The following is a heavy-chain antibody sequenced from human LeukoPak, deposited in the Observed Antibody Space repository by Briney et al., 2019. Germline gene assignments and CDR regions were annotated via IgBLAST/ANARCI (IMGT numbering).Heavy chain of an antibody. V-gene: IGHV4-34*01. Sequence: SETLSLTCAVYGGSFSGYYWSWIRQPPGKGLEWIGEINHSGSTNYNPSLKSRVTISVDASKNQFSLKLSSVTAADTAVYYCARGAARPYYYYYYGMDVWGQGTTVTVSS. J-gene: IGHJ6*02. D-gene: IGHD6-6*01. CDR2: INHSGST. CDR3: ARGAARPYYYYYYGMDV. CDR1: GGSFSGYY.